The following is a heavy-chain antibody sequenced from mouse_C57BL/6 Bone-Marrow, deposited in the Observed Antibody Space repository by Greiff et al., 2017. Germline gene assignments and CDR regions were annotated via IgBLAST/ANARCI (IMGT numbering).Heavy chain of an antibody. Sequence: EVQVVESGGGLVKPGGSLKLSCAASGFTFSSYTMSWVRQTPEKRLEWVATISGGGGNTYYPDSVKGRFTISRDNAKNTLYLQMSSLRSEDTALYYCARHMMVTQAWLAYWGQGTLVTVSA. D-gene: IGHD2-3*01. V-gene: IGHV5-9*01. CDR3: ARHMMVTQAWLAY. J-gene: IGHJ3*01. CDR1: GFTFSSYT. CDR2: ISGGGGNT.